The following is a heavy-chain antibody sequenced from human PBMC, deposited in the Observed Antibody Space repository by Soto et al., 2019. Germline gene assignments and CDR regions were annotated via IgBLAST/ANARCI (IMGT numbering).Heavy chain of an antibody. J-gene: IGHJ6*02. CDR2: INHSGST. Sequence: PSETLSLTCAVSGGSITSSAHSWAWIRQPPGKGMEWIGRINHSGSTNYNPSLKSRVTISVDTSKNQFSLKLSSVTAADTAVYYFARGDYDFWSGPPYYYYGMDVWGQGTTVTVSS. D-gene: IGHD3-3*01. CDR3: ARGDYDFWSGPPYYYYGMDV. V-gene: IGHV4-39*07. CDR1: GGSITSSAHS.